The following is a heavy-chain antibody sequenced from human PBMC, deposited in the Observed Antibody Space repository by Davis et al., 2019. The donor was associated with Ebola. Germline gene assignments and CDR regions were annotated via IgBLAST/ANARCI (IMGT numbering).Heavy chain of an antibody. CDR2: INHSGST. CDR3: ARLVGATALDY. CDR1: GGSISSYY. V-gene: IGHV4-34*01. D-gene: IGHD1-26*01. J-gene: IGHJ4*02. Sequence: SETLSLTCTVSGGSISSYYWSWIRQPPGKGLEWIGEINHSGSTNYNPSLKSRVTISVDTSKNQFSLKLSSVTAADTAVYYCARLVGATALDYWGQGTLVTVSS.